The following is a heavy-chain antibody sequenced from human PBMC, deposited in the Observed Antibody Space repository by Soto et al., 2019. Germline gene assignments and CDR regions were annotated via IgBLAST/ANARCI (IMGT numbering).Heavy chain of an antibody. D-gene: IGHD6-13*01. CDR1: GGSISSYY. J-gene: IGHJ4*02. V-gene: IGHV4-59*01. Sequence: PSETLSLTCTVSGGSISSYYWSWIRQPPGKGLEWIGYIYYSGSTNYNPSLKSRVTISVDTSKNQFSLKLSSVTAADTAVYYCARGAGYSSSWTIGSLDYWGQGTLVTVSS. CDR3: ARGAGYSSSWTIGSLDY. CDR2: IYYSGST.